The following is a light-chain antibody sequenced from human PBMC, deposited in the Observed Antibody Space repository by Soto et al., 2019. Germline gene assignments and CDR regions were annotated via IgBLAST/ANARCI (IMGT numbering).Light chain of an antibody. CDR3: GSYAGRNTFYV. V-gene: IGLV2-23*03. Sequence: QSVLTQPASVSASPGQSIAISCTGASSDIGSQNLVSWYQQHPGKAPKLVIYEGSKRPSGVSDRFSGSKSANTASLTITGLQADDEADYYCGSYAGRNTFYVFGTGTKLTVL. J-gene: IGLJ1*01. CDR1: SSDIGSQNL. CDR2: EGS.